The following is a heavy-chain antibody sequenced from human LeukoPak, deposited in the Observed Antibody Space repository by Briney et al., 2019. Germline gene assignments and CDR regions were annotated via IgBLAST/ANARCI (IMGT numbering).Heavy chain of an antibody. CDR2: IYSGGST. V-gene: IGHV3-66*02. D-gene: IGHD4-11*01. CDR3: ARDLTKVDYYYYMDV. J-gene: IGHJ6*03. Sequence: GGSLRLSCAASGFTVSSNYMSWVRQAPGKGLEWVSVIYSGGSTYYADSVKGRFTISRDNSKNTLYLRMNSLRAEDTAVYYCARDLTKVDYYYYMDVWGGGTTVTVSS. CDR1: GFTVSSNY.